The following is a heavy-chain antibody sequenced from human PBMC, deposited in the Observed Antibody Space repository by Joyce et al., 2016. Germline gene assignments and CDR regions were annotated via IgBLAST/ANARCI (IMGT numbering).Heavy chain of an antibody. V-gene: IGHV3-7*03. J-gene: IGHJ6*02. Sequence: EVQLVESGGGLVQPGESLRLSCAASGFNFRTYWMNWGRQAPGKGLEGVANINEGGSETYYVDSVKGRFTISRGDAKNSLYLQMNTLRVEDTAVYYCARGMSSPGMDVWGRGTTVIVSS. CDR1: GFNFRTYW. CDR3: ARGMSSPGMDV. CDR2: INEGGSET. D-gene: IGHD2-2*01.